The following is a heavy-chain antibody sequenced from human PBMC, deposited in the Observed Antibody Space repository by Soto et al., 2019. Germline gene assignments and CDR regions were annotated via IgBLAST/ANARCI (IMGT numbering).Heavy chain of an antibody. D-gene: IGHD6-19*01. J-gene: IGHJ4*02. CDR2: TDAGNGKT. Sequence: QVQLVQSGAEVKKPGASVKVSCKASGYIFNRYVMHWVRQAPGQRPEWMGWTDAGNGKTKYSEKFQGRVTITRDTSASTAYMELTTLRSEDTAVYYCARGRGWYDYWGQGTQVIVSS. V-gene: IGHV1-3*01. CDR3: ARGRGWYDY. CDR1: GYIFNRYV.